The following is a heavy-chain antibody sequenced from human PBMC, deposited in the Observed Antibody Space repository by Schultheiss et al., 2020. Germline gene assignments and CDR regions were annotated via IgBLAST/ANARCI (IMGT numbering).Heavy chain of an antibody. D-gene: IGHD3-22*01. J-gene: IGHJ3*02. Sequence: GGSLRLSCAASGFTFSSYSMNWVRQAPGKGLEWVSYISSSSATIWYAESVKGRFTISRDNAKNSLHLQMNSLRAEDTAVYYCARARYYDTLDAFDIWGQGTMVTVSS. CDR3: ARARYYDTLDAFDI. CDR2: ISSSSATI. V-gene: IGHV3-48*01. CDR1: GFTFSSYS.